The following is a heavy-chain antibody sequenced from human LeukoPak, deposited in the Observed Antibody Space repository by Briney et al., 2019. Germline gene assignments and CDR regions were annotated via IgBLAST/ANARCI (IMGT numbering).Heavy chain of an antibody. V-gene: IGHV3-30*18. CDR3: AKALISGVGATRGSDY. CDR2: ISSDGNNK. Sequence: GGSLRLSCAASGFTFSSYGINWVRQAPGKGLEWVAVISSDGNNKYYADSVKGRFTISRDNSKNTLYLQMNSLRVEDSAVYYCAKALISGVGATRGSDYWGQGTLVTVSS. J-gene: IGHJ4*02. D-gene: IGHD1-26*01. CDR1: GFTFSSYG.